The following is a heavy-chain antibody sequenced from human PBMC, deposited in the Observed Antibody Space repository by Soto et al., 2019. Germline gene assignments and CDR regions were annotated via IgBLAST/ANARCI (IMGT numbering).Heavy chain of an antibody. CDR2: IYYSGST. CDR1: GGSISSYY. Sequence: SETVSLTCTVSGGSISSYYWSWIRQPPGKGLEWIGYIYYSGSTNYNPSLKSRVTISVDTSKNQFSLKLSSVTAADTAVYYCARHLQLNWFDPWGQGTLVTVSS. J-gene: IGHJ5*02. D-gene: IGHD5-18*01. CDR3: ARHLQLNWFDP. V-gene: IGHV4-59*08.